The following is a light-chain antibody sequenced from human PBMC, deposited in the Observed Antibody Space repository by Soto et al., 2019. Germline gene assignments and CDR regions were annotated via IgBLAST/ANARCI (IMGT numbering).Light chain of an antibody. J-gene: IGKJ1*01. CDR3: QQYGSSPWT. CDR1: QSVSSSY. Sequence: EVVLTQSPGTLSLSPGERATLSCRASQSVSSSYLAWYQQKPGQAPRLLIYGTSSRATGIPDRFSGSGSGTDFTLTNSRLEPEDFAVYYCQQYGSSPWTFGQGT. V-gene: IGKV3-20*01. CDR2: GTS.